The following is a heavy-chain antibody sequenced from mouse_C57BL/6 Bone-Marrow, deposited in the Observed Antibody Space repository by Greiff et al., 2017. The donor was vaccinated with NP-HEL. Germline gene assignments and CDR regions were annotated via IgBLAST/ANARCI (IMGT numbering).Heavy chain of an antibody. J-gene: IGHJ4*01. D-gene: IGHD2-4*01. CDR2: INPNNGGT. Sequence: EVQLQQSGPELVKPGASVKISCKASGYTFTDYYMNWVKQSHGQSLEWIGDINPNNGGTSYNQKFKGKATLTVAKSSSTAYMELRSLTSEDSAVYYCARSLDYDDGRLYYAMDDWGQGTSVTVSS. CDR3: ARSLDYDDGRLYYAMDD. V-gene: IGHV1-26*01. CDR1: GYTFTDYY.